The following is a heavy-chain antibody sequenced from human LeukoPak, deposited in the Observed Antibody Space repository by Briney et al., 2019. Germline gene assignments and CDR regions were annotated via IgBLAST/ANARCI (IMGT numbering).Heavy chain of an antibody. CDR3: ARDLQGNTTGPGEY. CDR1: GFTFDDYA. CDR2: ISSSSSYI. V-gene: IGHV3-21*01. J-gene: IGHJ4*02. Sequence: GGSLSLSCAASGFTFDDYAMHWVRQAPGKGLEWVSSISSSSSYISHADSVKGRFTISRDNAKNSLYLQMNSLRVEDTAVYYCARDLQGNTTGPGEYWGQGTLVTVSS. D-gene: IGHD1-1*01.